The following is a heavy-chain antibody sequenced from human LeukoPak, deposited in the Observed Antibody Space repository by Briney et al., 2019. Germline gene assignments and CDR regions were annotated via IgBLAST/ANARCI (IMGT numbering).Heavy chain of an antibody. D-gene: IGHD1-26*01. CDR3: AKGPVGTTTFMDY. J-gene: IGHJ4*02. Sequence: GGSLRLSCAASGFTFDDCTMHWVRQAPGKGLEWVSSISWNSGSIAYADSVKGRFTISRDNAKNSLFLQMNSLRAEDTALYYCAKGPVGTTTFMDYWGQGTLVTVSS. CDR2: ISWNSGSI. CDR1: GFTFDDCT. V-gene: IGHV3-9*01.